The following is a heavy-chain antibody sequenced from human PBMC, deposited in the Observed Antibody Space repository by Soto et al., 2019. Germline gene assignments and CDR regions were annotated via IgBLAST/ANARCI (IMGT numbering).Heavy chain of an antibody. CDR1: GFTFSSHA. V-gene: IGHV3-30-3*01. CDR3: ARDWKGYGMDV. J-gene: IGHJ6*02. D-gene: IGHD1-1*01. Sequence: GGSLRLSCAASGFTFSSHAMHWVRQAPGKGLEWVAVISYDGSNKYYADSVKGRFTISRDNSKNTLYLQMNSLRAEDTAVYYCARDWKGYGMDVWGQGTTVTVSS. CDR2: ISYDGSNK.